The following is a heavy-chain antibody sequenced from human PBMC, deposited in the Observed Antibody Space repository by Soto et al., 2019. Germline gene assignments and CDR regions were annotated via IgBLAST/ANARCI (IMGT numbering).Heavy chain of an antibody. J-gene: IGHJ6*02. Sequence: EVQLVESGGAVVQPGGSLTLSCAASGFPFNDYSMHWVRHAPGKGLEWVSLFSWDGSSTFYADSVKGRFTISRDNSKNSLYLLMNSLRTEDTTFYCCAKEMGGYYYCRDVLGQWTTVTVS. CDR3: AKEMGGYYYCRDV. V-gene: IGHV3-43*01. CDR1: GFPFNDYS. D-gene: IGHD3-16*01. CDR2: FSWDGSST.